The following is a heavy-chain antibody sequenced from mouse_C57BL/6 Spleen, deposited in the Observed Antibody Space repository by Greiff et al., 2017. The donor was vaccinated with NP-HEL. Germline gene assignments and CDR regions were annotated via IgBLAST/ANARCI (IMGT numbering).Heavy chain of an antibody. CDR1: GYTFTSYW. Sequence: VQLQQSGAELVKPGASVKMSCKASGYTFTSYWITWVKQRPGQGLEWIGDIYPGSGSTNYNEKFKSKATLTVDTSSSTAYMQLSSLTSEDSAVYYCASYYGSSYFSYWYFDVWGTGTSVTVSS. V-gene: IGHV1-55*01. D-gene: IGHD1-1*01. CDR3: ASYYGSSYFSYWYFDV. CDR2: IYPGSGST. J-gene: IGHJ1*03.